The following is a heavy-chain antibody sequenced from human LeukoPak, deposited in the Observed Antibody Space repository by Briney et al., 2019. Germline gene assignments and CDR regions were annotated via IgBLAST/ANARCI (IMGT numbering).Heavy chain of an antibody. D-gene: IGHD6-13*01. V-gene: IGHV4-59*08. J-gene: IGHJ4*02. CDR3: AGRRGWKQQLVYFDY. CDR1: GGSISSYY. CDR2: LYHSGTP. Sequence: SETLSLTCTVSGGSISSYYWSWIRQPPGKGLEWIGYLYHSGTPRYNPSLKSRVTISADTSKNQFFLNLNSTTAADTAVYYCAGRRGWKQQLVYFDYWGQGTLATVSS.